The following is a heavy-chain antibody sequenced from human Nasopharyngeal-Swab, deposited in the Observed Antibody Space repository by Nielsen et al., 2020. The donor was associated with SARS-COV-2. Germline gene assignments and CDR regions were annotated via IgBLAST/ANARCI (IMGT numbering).Heavy chain of an antibody. Sequence: GSLRLSCAVYGGSFSGYYWSWIRQPPGKGLEWIGEINHSGSTNYNPSLKSRVTISVDTSKNQFSLKLSSVTAADTGVYYCAGFHCSSTSCYLSDYYYVMDVWGQGTTVTVSS. D-gene: IGHD2-2*01. CDR2: INHSGST. J-gene: IGHJ6*02. CDR3: AGFHCSSTSCYLSDYYYVMDV. CDR1: GGSFSGYY. V-gene: IGHV4-34*01.